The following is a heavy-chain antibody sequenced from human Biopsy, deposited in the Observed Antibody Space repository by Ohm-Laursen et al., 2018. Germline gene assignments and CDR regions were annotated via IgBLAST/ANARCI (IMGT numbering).Heavy chain of an antibody. CDR2: INDRGSTA. Sequence: TLSLTCTVSGDSVSSGSFYWTWIRQPPGQGLEYIGYINDRGSTANYNPSLESRVTMSVDMPKNQFSLKLSSVTAADTAIYYCARGMRSSGWPYFDSWGQGTLVTVSS. CDR1: GDSVSSGSFY. CDR3: ARGMRSSGWPYFDS. D-gene: IGHD6-19*01. V-gene: IGHV4-61*01. J-gene: IGHJ4*02.